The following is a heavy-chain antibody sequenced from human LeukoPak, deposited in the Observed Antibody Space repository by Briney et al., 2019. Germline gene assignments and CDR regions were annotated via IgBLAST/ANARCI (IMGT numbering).Heavy chain of an antibody. J-gene: IGHJ4*02. CDR2: IYYSGST. CDR1: GGSISSSSYY. V-gene: IGHV4-39*01. D-gene: IGHD3-10*01. CDR3: ARYYYGSGSYYYFDS. Sequence: ASETLSLTCTVSGGSISSSSYYWGWIRQPPGKGLEWIGNIYYSGSTYYNPTLKSRVTMSVDTSKNQFSLKLSSVTAADTAVYYCARYYYGSGSYYYFDSWGQGTLVTVSS.